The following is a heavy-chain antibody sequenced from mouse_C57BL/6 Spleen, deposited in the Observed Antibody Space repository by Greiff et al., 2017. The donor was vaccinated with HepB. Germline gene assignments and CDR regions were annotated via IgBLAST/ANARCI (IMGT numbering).Heavy chain of an antibody. D-gene: IGHD2-3*01. CDR1: GFNIKDDY. V-gene: IGHV14-4*01. J-gene: IGHJ4*01. CDR3: TRMDSPYAMDY. Sequence: EVQLQQSGAELVRPGASVKLSCTASGFNIKDDYMHWVKQRPEQGLEWIGRIDPENGDTEYASKFQGKATITADTSSNTAYLQLSSLNSEDTAVYYCTRMDSPYAMDYWGQGTSVTVSS. CDR2: IDPENGDT.